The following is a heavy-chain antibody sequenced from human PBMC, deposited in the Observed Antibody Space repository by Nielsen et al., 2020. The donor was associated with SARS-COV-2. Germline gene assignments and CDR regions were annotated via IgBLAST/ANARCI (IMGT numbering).Heavy chain of an antibody. J-gene: IGHJ6*02. CDR3: ANPYYYYGMDV. V-gene: IGHV3-30*18. CDR2: ISYEGSQK. CDR1: GFTFNNFG. Sequence: GESLKISCAASGFTFNNFGFYWVRQAPGKGLEWVASISYEGSQKYYAESLTDRFTISRDNSKNTLYLQMNSLRAEDTAVYYCANPYYYYGMDVWGQGTTVTVSS.